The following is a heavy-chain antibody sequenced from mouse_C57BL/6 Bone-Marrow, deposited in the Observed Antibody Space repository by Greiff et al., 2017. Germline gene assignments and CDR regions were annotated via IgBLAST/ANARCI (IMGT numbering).Heavy chain of an antibody. V-gene: IGHV5-17*01. J-gene: IGHJ3*01. CDR3: ARPKRTAQATAWFAY. Sequence: EVKVVESGGGLVKPGGSLQLSCAASGFTFSDYGMHWVRQAPEKGLEWVAYISSGSSTIYYADTVKGRFTISRDNAKNTLFLQMTSRRSEDTAMYYCARPKRTAQATAWFAYWGQGTLVTVSA. CDR1: GFTFSDYG. D-gene: IGHD3-2*02. CDR2: ISSGSSTI.